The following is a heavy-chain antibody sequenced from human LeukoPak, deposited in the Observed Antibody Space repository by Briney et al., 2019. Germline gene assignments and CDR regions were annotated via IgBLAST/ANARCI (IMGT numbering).Heavy chain of an antibody. Sequence: GSLRLSCAASGFTFSSYSMNWVRQAPGKGLEWVSSISSSSSYIYYADSVKGRFTISRDNAKNSLYLQMNSLRAEDTAVYYCARERGSSWYPGKAFDIWGQGTMVTVSS. D-gene: IGHD6-13*01. J-gene: IGHJ3*02. CDR2: ISSSSSYI. CDR1: GFTFSSYS. CDR3: ARERGSSWYPGKAFDI. V-gene: IGHV3-21*01.